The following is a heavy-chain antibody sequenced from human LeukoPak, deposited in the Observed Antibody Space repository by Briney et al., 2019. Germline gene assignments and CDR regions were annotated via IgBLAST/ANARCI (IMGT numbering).Heavy chain of an antibody. CDR3: PRCVTYYDSSGYPFDT. Sequence: GGSLRLSCAASGFTFSDYYMSWIRQAPGKGLEWVSYISSSGSTIYYADSVKGRFTISRDNAKNSLYLQMNSLRAEDTAVYYCPRCVTYYDSSGYPFDTWGRGPLVTVSS. CDR2: ISSSGSTI. J-gene: IGHJ4*02. D-gene: IGHD3-22*01. V-gene: IGHV3-11*01. CDR1: GFTFSDYY.